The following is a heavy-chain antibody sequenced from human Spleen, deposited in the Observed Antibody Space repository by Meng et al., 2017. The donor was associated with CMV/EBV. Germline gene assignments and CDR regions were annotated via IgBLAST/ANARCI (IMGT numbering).Heavy chain of an antibody. Sequence: GESLKISCAASGFTFSSYGMHWVRQAPGKGLEWVAFIRYDGSNKYYADSVKGRFTISRDNSKNTLYLQMNSLRAEDTAVYYCAKDQAFSCSSTSCYSFQHWGQGTLVTVSS. CDR3: AKDQAFSCSSTSCYSFQH. CDR2: IRYDGSNK. J-gene: IGHJ1*01. CDR1: GFTFSSYG. D-gene: IGHD2-2*02. V-gene: IGHV3-30*02.